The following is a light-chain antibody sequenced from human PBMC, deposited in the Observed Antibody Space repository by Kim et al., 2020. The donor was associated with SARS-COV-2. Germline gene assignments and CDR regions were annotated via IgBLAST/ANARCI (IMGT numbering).Light chain of an antibody. CDR3: QKYDSEPLT. V-gene: IGKV1-27*01. J-gene: IGKJ1*01. CDR2: AAS. Sequence: ASVGDRVTITCRTSQGISNSLAWYQQKPGKVPKLLIYAASTLKSGVPSRFNGSGSGTDFTLTISSLQPEDVATYYCQKYDSEPLTFGQGTKVDIK. CDR1: QGISNS.